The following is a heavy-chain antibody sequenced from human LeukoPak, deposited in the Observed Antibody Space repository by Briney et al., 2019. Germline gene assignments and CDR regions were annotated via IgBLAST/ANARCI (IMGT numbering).Heavy chain of an antibody. CDR3: ASPYSSPDY. CDR1: GGSFSGYY. CDR2: INHSGST. J-gene: IGHJ4*02. V-gene: IGHV4-34*01. D-gene: IGHD6-13*01. Sequence: SETLSFTCAVYGGSFSGYYWSWIRQPPGKGLEWIGEINHSGSTNYNPSLKSRVTISVDTSKNQFSLKLSSVTAADTAVYYCASPYSSPDYWGQGTLVTVSS.